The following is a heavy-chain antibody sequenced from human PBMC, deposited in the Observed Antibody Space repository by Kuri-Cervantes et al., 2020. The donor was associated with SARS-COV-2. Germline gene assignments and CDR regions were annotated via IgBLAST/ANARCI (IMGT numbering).Heavy chain of an antibody. CDR3: ARVGHHFSTDFWSGYREASNGFDP. CDR1: GGSFSGYY. V-gene: IGHV4-34*01. J-gene: IGHJ5*02. Sequence: SQTLSLTCAVYGGSFSGYYWSWIRQPPGKGLEWIGEINHSGSTNNNPSLKSRVTISVDTSKNQFSLKLSSVTAADTAVYYCARVGHHFSTDFWSGYREASNGFDPWGQGTLVTVSS. D-gene: IGHD3-3*01. CDR2: INHSGST.